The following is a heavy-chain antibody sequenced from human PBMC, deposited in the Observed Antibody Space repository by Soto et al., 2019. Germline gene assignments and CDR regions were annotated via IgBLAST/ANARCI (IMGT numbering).Heavy chain of an antibody. CDR2: ISYDGSNK. CDR1: GFTFSSYG. V-gene: IGHV3-30*18. J-gene: IGHJ6*02. CDR3: AKDLGDIVVVVAATTDYYYGMDV. D-gene: IGHD2-15*01. Sequence: QVQLVESGGGVVQPGRSLRLSCAASGFTFSSYGMHWVRQAPGKGLEWGAVISYDGSNKYYADSVKGRFTISRDNSKNTLYLQMNSLRAEDTAVYYCAKDLGDIVVVVAATTDYYYGMDVWGQGTTVTVSS.